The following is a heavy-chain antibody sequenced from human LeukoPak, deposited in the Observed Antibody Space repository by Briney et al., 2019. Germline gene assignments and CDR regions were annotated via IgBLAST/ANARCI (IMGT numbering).Heavy chain of an antibody. CDR1: GFTFDDYG. V-gene: IGHV3-20*04. CDR2: INWNGGST. CDR3: ARDLGGSYDYVWGSFDY. Sequence: PGGSLRLSCAASGFTFDDYGMSWVRQAPGKGLEWVSGINWNGGSTGCADSVKGRFTISRDNAKNSLYLQMNSLRAEDTALYYCARDLGGSYDYVWGSFDYWGQGTLVTVSS. J-gene: IGHJ4*02. D-gene: IGHD3-16*01.